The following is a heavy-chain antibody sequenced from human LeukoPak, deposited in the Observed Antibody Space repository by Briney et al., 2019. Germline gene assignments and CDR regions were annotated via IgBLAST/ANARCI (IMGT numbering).Heavy chain of an antibody. D-gene: IGHD3-9*01. CDR3: ARQLRSYDILTGYSYYFDY. V-gene: IGHV4-39*01. Sequence: SETLSLTCTVSGGSISSSSYYWGWIRQPPGKGLEWIGSIYYSGSTYYNPSLKSRVTISVDTSKNQFSLKLSSVTAADTAVYYCARQLRSYDILTGYSYYFDYWGQGTLVTVSS. CDR2: IYYSGST. J-gene: IGHJ4*02. CDR1: GGSISSSSYY.